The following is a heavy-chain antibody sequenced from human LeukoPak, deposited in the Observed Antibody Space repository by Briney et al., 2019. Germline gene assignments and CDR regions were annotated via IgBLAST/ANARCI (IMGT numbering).Heavy chain of an antibody. CDR1: GGSISSGDYY. V-gene: IGHV4-30-4*01. Sequence: SETLSLTCTVSGGSISSGDYYWSWIRQPPGTGLEWIGYIYYSGSTYYNPSLKSRVTISVDTSKNQFSLKLSSVTAADTAVYYCARGIVGATRPYYWYFDLWGRGTLVTVSS. CDR3: ARGIVGATRPYYWYFDL. J-gene: IGHJ2*01. CDR2: IYYSGST. D-gene: IGHD1-26*01.